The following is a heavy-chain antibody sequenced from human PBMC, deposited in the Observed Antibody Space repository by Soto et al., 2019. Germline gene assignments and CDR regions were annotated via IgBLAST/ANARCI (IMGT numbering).Heavy chain of an antibody. CDR2: ISGSGGST. CDR3: AKDLYDSSGPEYYFDY. V-gene: IGHV3-23*01. D-gene: IGHD3-22*01. J-gene: IGHJ4*02. CDR1: GFTFSSYA. Sequence: GGSLRLSCAASGFTFSSYAMSWVRQAPGKGLEWVSAISGSGGSTYYADSVKGRFTISRDNSKNTLYLQMNSLRAEDTAVYYCAKDLYDSSGPEYYFDYWGQGTLVTVSS.